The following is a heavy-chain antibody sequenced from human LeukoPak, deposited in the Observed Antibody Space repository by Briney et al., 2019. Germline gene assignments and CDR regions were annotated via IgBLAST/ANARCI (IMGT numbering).Heavy chain of an antibody. J-gene: IGHJ4*02. CDR2: IYYSGST. V-gene: IGHV4-39*07. CDR3: ARTPHGEYSSYDQYPFDY. D-gene: IGHD5-12*01. CDR1: GGSISSSSYY. Sequence: SETLSLTCTVSGGSISSSSYYWGWIRQPPGKGLEWIGSIYYSGSTYYNPSLKSRVTISVDTSKNQFSLKLSSVTAADTAVYYCARTPHGEYSSYDQYPFDYWGQGTLVTVSS.